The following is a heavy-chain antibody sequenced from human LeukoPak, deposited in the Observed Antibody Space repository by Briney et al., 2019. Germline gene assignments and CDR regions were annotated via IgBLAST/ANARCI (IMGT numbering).Heavy chain of an antibody. V-gene: IGHV4-34*01. J-gene: IGHJ4*02. Sequence: PSETLSLTCAVYGGSFSGYYWSWIRQPPGKGLEWIGEINHSGSTNYNPSLKSRVTISVDTSKNQFSLKLSSVTAADTAVYYCARGPRNWLYASAHYFDYWGQGTLVTVSS. CDR3: ARGPRNWLYASAHYFDY. CDR1: GGSFSGYY. D-gene: IGHD2-8*01. CDR2: INHSGST.